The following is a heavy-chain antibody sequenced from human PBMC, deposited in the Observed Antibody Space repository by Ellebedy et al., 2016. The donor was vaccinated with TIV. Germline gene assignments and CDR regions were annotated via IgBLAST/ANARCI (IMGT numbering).Heavy chain of an antibody. V-gene: IGHV3-53*01. J-gene: IGHJ4*02. Sequence: PGGSLRLSCAASGFTVNNNYMRWFRQAPGTGLEWVSLIYSGGDRYYADSVKGRFTISSDNSNNTVYLQMNSLRVEETAVYYCARDRHCVGGRCYSVWGQGTLVTVSS. CDR3: ARDRHCVGGRCYSV. D-gene: IGHD2-15*01. CDR1: GFTVNNNY. CDR2: IYSGGDR.